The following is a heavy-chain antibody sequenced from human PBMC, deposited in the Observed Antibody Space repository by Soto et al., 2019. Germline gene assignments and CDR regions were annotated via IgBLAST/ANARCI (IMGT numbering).Heavy chain of an antibody. J-gene: IGHJ6*01. CDR1: GFTFNAFA. Sequence: QEELVESGGGVVQPGRSLRLSCTASGFTFNAFAMHWVRQAPGKGLEWVAVISFDGLNKYYPDSVKGRFVISRANSNNTVWLEMSSVRPEDTAVYYCARGGNDHRNLRYKYNMDVWGEGTTVVVST. D-gene: IGHD1-1*01. CDR2: ISFDGLNK. V-gene: IGHV3-30*03. CDR3: ARGGNDHRNLRYKYNMDV.